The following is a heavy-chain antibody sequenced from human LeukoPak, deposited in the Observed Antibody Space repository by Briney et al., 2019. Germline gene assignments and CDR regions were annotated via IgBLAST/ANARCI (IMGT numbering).Heavy chain of an antibody. V-gene: IGHV4-34*01. CDR1: GGSFSGYY. D-gene: IGHD2-2*01. Sequence: SETLSLTCAVYGGSFSGYYWSWIRQPPGKGLEWIGEIHHSGSTNYNPSLKSRVTISVDTSKSQFSLKLSSVTAADTAVYYCARGGSCSSTSCYRHYYYGMDVWGQGTTVTVSS. CDR3: ARGGSCSSTSCYRHYYYGMDV. J-gene: IGHJ6*02. CDR2: IHHSGST.